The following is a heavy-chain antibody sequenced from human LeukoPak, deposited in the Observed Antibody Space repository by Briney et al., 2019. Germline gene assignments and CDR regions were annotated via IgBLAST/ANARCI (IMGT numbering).Heavy chain of an antibody. CDR3: ARDPGGFSSGYYFDN. V-gene: IGHV3-20*01. CDR2: INWNGGST. D-gene: IGHD3-22*01. Sequence: PGGSLRLSCAASGFTFDDYGMSWVRQAPGKGLECVSGINWNGGSTGYADSVKGRFTISRDNAKNSLYLQMNSLRAEDTALYHCARDPGGFSSGYYFDNWGQGTLVTVSS. J-gene: IGHJ4*02. CDR1: GFTFDDYG.